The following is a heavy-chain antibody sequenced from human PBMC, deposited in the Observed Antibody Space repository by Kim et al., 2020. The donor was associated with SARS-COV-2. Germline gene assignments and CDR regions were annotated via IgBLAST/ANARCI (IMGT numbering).Heavy chain of an antibody. CDR2: IYHSGST. CDR3: ARESGGARYNWNDAQLDY. Sequence: SETLSLTCAVSGGSISSSNWWSWVRQPPGKGLEWIGEIYHSGSTNYNPSLKSRVTISVDKSKNQFSLKLSSVTAADTAVYYCARESGGARYNWNDAQLDYWGQGTLVTVSS. CDR1: GGSISSSNW. D-gene: IGHD1-20*01. J-gene: IGHJ4*02. V-gene: IGHV4-4*02.